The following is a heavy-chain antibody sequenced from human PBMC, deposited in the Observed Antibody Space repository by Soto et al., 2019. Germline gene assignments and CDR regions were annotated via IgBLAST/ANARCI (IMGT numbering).Heavy chain of an antibody. D-gene: IGHD2-15*01. J-gene: IGHJ4*02. CDR2: VSIGGST. CDR1: GFTFSSYA. Sequence: XESLRLSFAASGFTFSSYAMGWVRQGPGKGLEWVAVVSIGGSTHYADSVRGRFTISRDNSKNTLSLQMNSLTAEDTAVYFCAKRRGAGGHFDYWGQGALVTVSS. V-gene: IGHV3-23*01. CDR3: AKRRGAGGHFDY.